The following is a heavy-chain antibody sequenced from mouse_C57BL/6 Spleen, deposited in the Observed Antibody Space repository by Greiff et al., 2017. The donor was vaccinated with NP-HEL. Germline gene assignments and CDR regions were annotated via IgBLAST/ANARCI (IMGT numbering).Heavy chain of an antibody. V-gene: IGHV1-81*01. D-gene: IGHD1-1*01. J-gene: IGHJ4*01. CDR1: GYTFTSYG. CDR2: IYPRSGNT. Sequence: VQLQQSGAELARPGASVKLSCKASGYTFTSYGISWVKQRTGQGLEWIGEIYPRSGNTYYNEKFKGKATLTADKSSSTASMELRSLTSEDSAVYFCARPPLTTVVRYAMDYWGQRTSVTVSS. CDR3: ARPPLTTVVRYAMDY.